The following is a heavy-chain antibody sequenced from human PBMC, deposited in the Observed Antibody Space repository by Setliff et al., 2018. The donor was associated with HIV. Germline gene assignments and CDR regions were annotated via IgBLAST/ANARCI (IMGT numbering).Heavy chain of an antibody. CDR1: GYIFIRYY. CDR2: INPHTGVT. J-gene: IGHJ6*02. V-gene: IGHV1-2*02. CDR3: ARDLRDGFEEWFSTLDGGMDV. D-gene: IGHD3-3*01. Sequence: ASVKVSCKTSGYIFIRYYIFWVRQAPGQGLEWMGNINPHTGVTKYAEKFQGRVTMTRDTSINTIYMELSRLRSDDTAVYYCARDLRDGFEEWFSTLDGGMDVWGQGTTVPVSS.